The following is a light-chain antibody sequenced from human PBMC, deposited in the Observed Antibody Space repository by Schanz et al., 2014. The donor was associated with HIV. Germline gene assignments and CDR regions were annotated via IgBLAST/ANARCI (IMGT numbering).Light chain of an antibody. CDR1: QGISNY. Sequence: DIQMTQSPSAMSASVGDRVTITCRASQGISNYLAWFQQKPGKVPKLLIYKASNLESGVPSRFSGSESGTEFTLTISSLQPEDFATYYCQQSYATSYTFGQGTKLEI. CDR3: QQSYATSYT. J-gene: IGKJ2*01. V-gene: IGKV1-17*03. CDR2: KAS.